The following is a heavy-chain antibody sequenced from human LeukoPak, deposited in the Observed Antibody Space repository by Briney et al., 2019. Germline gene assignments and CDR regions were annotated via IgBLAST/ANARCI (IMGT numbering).Heavy chain of an antibody. CDR2: FYHNGAA. Sequence: SETLSLTCTVSGDSINSGGYYWSWIRQPPGKGLEWIGSFYHNGAAYYNPSLNSRVTISLDTSNNQLSLILNSVTAADTAVYYCASGITIFGVRPFNYYMDVWGKGTTVTVSS. J-gene: IGHJ6*03. V-gene: IGHV4-39*01. CDR3: ASGITIFGVRPFNYYMDV. CDR1: GDSINSGGYY. D-gene: IGHD3-3*01.